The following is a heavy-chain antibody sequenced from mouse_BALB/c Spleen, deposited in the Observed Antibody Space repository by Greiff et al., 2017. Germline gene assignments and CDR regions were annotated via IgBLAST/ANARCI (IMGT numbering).Heavy chain of an antibody. D-gene: IGHD1-1*01. J-gene: IGHJ4*01. Sequence: VKLQESGAELVRPGSSVKISCKASGYAFSSYWMNWVKQRPGQGLEWIGQIYPGDGDTNYNGKFKGKATLTADKSSSTAYMQLSSLTSEDSAVYFCARSGYGRAMDYWGQGTSVTVSS. CDR1: GYAFSSYW. V-gene: IGHV1-80*01. CDR3: ARSGYGRAMDY. CDR2: IYPGDGDT.